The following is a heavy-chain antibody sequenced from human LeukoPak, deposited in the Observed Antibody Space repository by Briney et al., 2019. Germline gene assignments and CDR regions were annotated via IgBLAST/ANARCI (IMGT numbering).Heavy chain of an antibody. CDR1: GGSISNYY. J-gene: IGHJ4*02. CDR3: ARELRNDFWSGYFVY. D-gene: IGHD3-3*01. CDR2: MYYSGRT. V-gene: IGHV4-59*12. Sequence: SETLSLTCTVSGGSISNYYWSWIRQPPGKGLEWIGYMYYSGRTNYNPSLKSRVTISAGTSKNQFSLKLSSVTAADTAVYYCARELRNDFWSGYFVYWGQGTLVTVSS.